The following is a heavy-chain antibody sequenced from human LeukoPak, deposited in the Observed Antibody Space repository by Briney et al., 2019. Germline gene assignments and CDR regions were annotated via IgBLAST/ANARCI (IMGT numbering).Heavy chain of an antibody. CDR3: ARIFYSSSFPEGVKGFDI. V-gene: IGHV2-70*11. Sequence: SGPTLVNPTQTLTLTCTFSGFSLSTSGMCVSWIRQPPGKALEWLARIDWDDDKYYSTSLKTRLTISKDTSKNQVVLTMTNTDPVDTATYYCARIFYSSSFPEGVKGFDIWGQGTMVTVSS. D-gene: IGHD6-6*01. CDR2: IDWDDDK. J-gene: IGHJ3*02. CDR1: GFSLSTSGMC.